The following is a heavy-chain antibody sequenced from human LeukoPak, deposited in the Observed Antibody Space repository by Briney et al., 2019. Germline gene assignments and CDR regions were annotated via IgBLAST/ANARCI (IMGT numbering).Heavy chain of an antibody. CDR2: ISAYNGNT. CDR1: GYTFTSYG. V-gene: IGHV1-18*01. D-gene: IGHD3-9*01. J-gene: IGHJ6*02. Sequence: GASVKVSCRASGYTFTSYGICWVRQAPGQGLEWMGWISAYNGNTNYAQKLQGRVTMTTDTSTSTAYMELRSLRSDDTAVYYCARDLSGGNYDILTGPYYYYGMDVWGQGTTVTVSS. CDR3: ARDLSGGNYDILTGPYYYYGMDV.